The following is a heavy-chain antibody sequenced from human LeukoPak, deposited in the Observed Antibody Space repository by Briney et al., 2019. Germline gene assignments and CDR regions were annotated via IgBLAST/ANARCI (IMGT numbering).Heavy chain of an antibody. Sequence: GGSLRLSCAASGFTFSSYGMHWVRQAPGKGLEWVAFIRYDGSNKYYADSVKGRFTISRDNSKNTLYLQMNSLRAEDTAVYYCAKIFEMVVPAAHLGFDPWGQGTLVTVSS. CDR1: GFTFSSYG. V-gene: IGHV3-30*02. J-gene: IGHJ5*02. D-gene: IGHD2-2*01. CDR3: AKIFEMVVPAAHLGFDP. CDR2: IRYDGSNK.